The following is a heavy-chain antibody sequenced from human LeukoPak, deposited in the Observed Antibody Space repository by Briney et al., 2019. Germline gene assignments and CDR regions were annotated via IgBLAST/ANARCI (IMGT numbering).Heavy chain of an antibody. CDR2: IISSGGRT. V-gene: IGHV3-23*01. Sequence: GGSLRLSCAASGVTFSSYAMSWVRPAPGGGGGRVSAIISSGGRTYYPDSVKGRFTISRANSKNTLYLQMNSLTAADTGISFCAWGCSRTSCYAPVYFDYWGQGTLVTVSS. D-gene: IGHD2-2*01. J-gene: IGHJ4*02. CDR1: GVTFSSYA. CDR3: AWGCSRTSCYAPVYFDY.